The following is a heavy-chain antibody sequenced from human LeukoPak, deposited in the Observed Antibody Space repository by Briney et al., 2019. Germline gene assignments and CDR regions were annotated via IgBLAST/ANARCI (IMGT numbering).Heavy chain of an antibody. CDR3: AKEVDYGDHGAFDI. J-gene: IGHJ3*02. Sequence: GGSLRLPCAASGFTFSSYWMSWVRQAPGKGLEWVANIKQDGSEKYYVDSVKGRFTISRDNAKNSLYLQMNSLRAEDTAVYYCAKEVDYGDHGAFDIWGQGTVVTVSS. CDR2: IKQDGSEK. CDR1: GFTFSSYW. V-gene: IGHV3-7*01. D-gene: IGHD4-17*01.